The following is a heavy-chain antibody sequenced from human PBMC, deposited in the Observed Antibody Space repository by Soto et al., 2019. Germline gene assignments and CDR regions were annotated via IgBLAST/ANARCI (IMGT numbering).Heavy chain of an antibody. CDR2: IIPIFGTA. CDR3: AREGGSLNWFDP. CDR1: GGTFSSYA. Sequence: SVKVSCKASGGTFSSYAISWVRQAPGQGLEWMGGIIPIFGTANYAQKFQGRVTITADESTSTAYMELNSLRDEDTAVYYCAREGGSLNWFDPWGQGTLVTVLL. V-gene: IGHV1-69*13. J-gene: IGHJ5*02. D-gene: IGHD1-26*01.